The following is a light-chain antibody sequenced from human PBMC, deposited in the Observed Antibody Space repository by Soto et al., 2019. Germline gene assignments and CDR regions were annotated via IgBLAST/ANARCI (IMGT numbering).Light chain of an antibody. V-gene: IGKV1-5*03. Sequence: DIQMTQSPSTLSASVGDRVTITCRASQSISSWLAWYQQKPGKAPKLLIYKASSLESGVPSRFSGSGSGTEFTLTISSLQPDDFETYYCQQYNKFGQGTKVEIK. J-gene: IGKJ1*01. CDR3: QQYNK. CDR2: KAS. CDR1: QSISSW.